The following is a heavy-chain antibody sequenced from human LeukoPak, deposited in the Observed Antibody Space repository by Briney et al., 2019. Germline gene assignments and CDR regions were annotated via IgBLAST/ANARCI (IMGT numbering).Heavy chain of an antibody. Sequence: MASETLSLTCTASGGSISSNGYYWGWIRQPPGKGLEWIGSIYYSGSTYYNPSLKSRVTISVDTSKNHFSLNLSSVTAADTAVYYCASGIMGATRRYYFDSWGQGILVTVSS. CDR2: IYYSGST. CDR1: GGSISSNGYY. J-gene: IGHJ4*02. CDR3: ASGIMGATRRYYFDS. D-gene: IGHD1-26*01. V-gene: IGHV4-39*02.